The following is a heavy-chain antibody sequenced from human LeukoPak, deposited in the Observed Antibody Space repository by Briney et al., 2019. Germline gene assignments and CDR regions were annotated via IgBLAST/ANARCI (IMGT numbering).Heavy chain of an antibody. D-gene: IGHD3-22*01. Sequence: KPSETLPLTCTVSGGSISSYYWSWIRQPPGKGLEWIGYIYYSGSTNYNPSLKSRVTISVDTSKNQFSLKLSSVTAADTAVYYCARERRSGYPEWGQGTLVTVSS. CDR2: IYYSGST. CDR3: ARERRSGYPE. CDR1: GGSISSYY. J-gene: IGHJ4*02. V-gene: IGHV4-59*01.